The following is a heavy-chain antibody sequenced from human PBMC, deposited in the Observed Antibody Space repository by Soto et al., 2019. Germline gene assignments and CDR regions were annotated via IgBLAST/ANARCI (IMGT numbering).Heavy chain of an antibody. V-gene: IGHV4-39*01. Sequence: PSETLSLTCTVSGGSISSSSYYWGWIRQPPGKGLEWIGSIFYSGSTYYNPSLKSRVTISVDTSKNQFSLKLSSVTAADTAVYYCVGVVVTANPATFDYWGQGTLVTVSS. J-gene: IGHJ4*02. D-gene: IGHD2-21*02. CDR3: VGVVVTANPATFDY. CDR2: IFYSGST. CDR1: GGSISSSSYY.